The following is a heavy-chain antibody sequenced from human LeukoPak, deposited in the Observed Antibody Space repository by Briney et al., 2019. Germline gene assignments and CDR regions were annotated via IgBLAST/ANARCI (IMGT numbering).Heavy chain of an antibody. CDR3: AKDTATIFGLKGSNWFDP. CDR1: GFTFSSYS. J-gene: IGHJ5*02. D-gene: IGHD3/OR15-3a*01. Sequence: PGGSLRLSCAASGFTFSSYSMNWVRQAPGKGLEWVSSISSSSSYIYYADSVKGRFTISRDNAKNSLYLQMNSLRAEDTALYYCAKDTATIFGLKGSNWFDPWGQGTLVTVSS. CDR2: ISSSSSYI. V-gene: IGHV3-21*04.